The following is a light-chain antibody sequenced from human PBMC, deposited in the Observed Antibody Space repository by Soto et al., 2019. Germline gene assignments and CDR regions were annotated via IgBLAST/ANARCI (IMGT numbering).Light chain of an antibody. CDR3: AAWDDSLGSYV. Sequence: QSVLTQPPSVSEAPRQRVTISCSGSSSNIGNNAVNWYQQLPGKAPKLLIYYDDLLPSGVSDRFSGSKSGTSASLAISGLQSEDDADYFCAAWDDSLGSYVFGTGTQLTVL. V-gene: IGLV1-36*01. J-gene: IGLJ6*01. CDR2: YDD. CDR1: SSNIGNNA.